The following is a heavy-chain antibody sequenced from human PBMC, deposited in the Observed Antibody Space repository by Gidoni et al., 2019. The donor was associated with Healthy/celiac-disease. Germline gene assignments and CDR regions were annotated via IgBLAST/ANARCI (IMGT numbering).Heavy chain of an antibody. CDR1: GFTFSSYS. J-gene: IGHJ4*02. V-gene: IGHV3-48*01. D-gene: IGHD4-17*01. CDR2: ISSSSSTI. Sequence: EVQLVESGGGLVQPGGSLRLACAASGFTFSSYSMNWVRQAPGKGLEWVSYISSSSSTIYYADSVKVRFTISRANAKNALYLQMNSLRAEDTAVYYCARANGDGLFGYWGQGTLVTVSS. CDR3: ARANGDGLFGY.